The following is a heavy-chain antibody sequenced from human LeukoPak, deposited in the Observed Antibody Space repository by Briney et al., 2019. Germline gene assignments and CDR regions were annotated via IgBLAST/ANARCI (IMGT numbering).Heavy chain of an antibody. Sequence: SETLSLTCTVSGGSISSYYWSWIRQPPGKGLEWIGYIYYSGSTNYNPFLKSRVTISVDTSKNQFSLKLSSVTAADTAVYYCARLNNYDSSGYYYPVHAFDIWGQGTMVTVSS. CDR3: ARLNNYDSSGYYYPVHAFDI. CDR2: IYYSGST. D-gene: IGHD3-22*01. V-gene: IGHV4-59*01. J-gene: IGHJ3*02. CDR1: GGSISSYY.